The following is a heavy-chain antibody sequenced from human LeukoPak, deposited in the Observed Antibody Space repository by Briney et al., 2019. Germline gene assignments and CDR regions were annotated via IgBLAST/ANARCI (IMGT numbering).Heavy chain of an antibody. D-gene: IGHD5-18*01. CDR1: GYTFTDYY. CDR3: AGGYSYGPDAFDI. Sequence: GASVKISCKASGYTFTDYYMHWVQQAPGKGLEWMGRVDPEDGETIYAEKFQGRVTITADTSTDTAYMELSSLRSEDTAVYYCAGGYSYGPDAFDIWGQGTIVTVSS. J-gene: IGHJ3*02. CDR2: VDPEDGET. V-gene: IGHV1-69-2*01.